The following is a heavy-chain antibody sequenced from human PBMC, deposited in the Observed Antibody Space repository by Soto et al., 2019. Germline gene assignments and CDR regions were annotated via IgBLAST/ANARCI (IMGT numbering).Heavy chain of an antibody. Sequence: GGSLRLSCAASGLTFSSYAMSWVRQAPGKGLEWVSAISGSGGSTYYADSVKGRFTISRDNSKNTLYLQMNSLRAEDTAVYYCAKATYYYGSGSDPRGFGYFDYWGQGTLVTVSS. J-gene: IGHJ4*02. V-gene: IGHV3-23*01. CDR3: AKATYYYGSGSDPRGFGYFDY. CDR1: GLTFSSYA. CDR2: ISGSGGST. D-gene: IGHD3-10*01.